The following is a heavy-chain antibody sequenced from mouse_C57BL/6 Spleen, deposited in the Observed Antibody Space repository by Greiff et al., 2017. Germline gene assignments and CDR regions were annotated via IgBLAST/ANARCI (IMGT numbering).Heavy chain of an antibody. CDR1: GFNIKDDY. D-gene: IGHD2-4*01. J-gene: IGHJ3*01. CDR2: IDPENGDT. V-gene: IGHV14-4*01. Sequence: EVQLQQSGAELVRPGASVKLSCTASGFNIKDDYMHWVKQRPEQGLEWIGWIDPENGDTEYASKFQGKATITADTSSNTAYLQLSSLTSEDTAVYYCTPYDYDVWCAYWGQGTLVTVSA. CDR3: TPYDYDVWCAY.